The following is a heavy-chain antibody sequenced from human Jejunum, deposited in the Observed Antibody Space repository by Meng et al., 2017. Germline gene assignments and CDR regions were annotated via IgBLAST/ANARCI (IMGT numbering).Heavy chain of an antibody. V-gene: IGHV7-4-1*02. CDR1: GYTLTSYA. Sequence: QVQLVQSGSELKKPGASVKISGKASGYTLTSYAMNWVRQAPGQGLXWVGWINTNTGNPTYAQDFAGRFVFSLDTSVSTAFLQINSLKADDTAVYYCARDRDSDYWGQGTLVTVSS. J-gene: IGHJ4*02. CDR2: INTNTGNP. CDR3: ARDRDSDY. D-gene: IGHD3-10*01.